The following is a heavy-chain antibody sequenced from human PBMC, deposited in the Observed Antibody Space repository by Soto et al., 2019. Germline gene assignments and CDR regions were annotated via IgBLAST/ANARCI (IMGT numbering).Heavy chain of an antibody. CDR1: GFTVSNNY. Sequence: AGGSLRLSCAASGFTVSNNYMNWVRKTPGKGLEWVSFIYSSGSTYYADSVKGRFTISRDNFKNTLYLQMNSLRAEDTAVYYCARGYSYTQPVFDYWGLGTLVTVSS. V-gene: IGHV3-53*01. CDR3: ARGYSYTQPVFDY. J-gene: IGHJ4*02. D-gene: IGHD5-18*01. CDR2: IYSSGST.